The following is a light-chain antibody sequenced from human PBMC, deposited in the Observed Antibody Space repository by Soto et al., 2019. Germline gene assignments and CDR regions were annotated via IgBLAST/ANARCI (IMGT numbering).Light chain of an antibody. CDR2: DAS. CDR1: QNVNSD. Sequence: EIVMTQSPVILSVSPGERATLSCRASQNVNSDLAWYQQKPGQAPRILIYDASTRATDIPARISGSGSVTDFTLTINGLQSEDFAVYYCQQYNKWPPLYTFGQGTKLEIK. J-gene: IGKJ2*01. CDR3: QQYNKWPPLYT. V-gene: IGKV3-15*01.